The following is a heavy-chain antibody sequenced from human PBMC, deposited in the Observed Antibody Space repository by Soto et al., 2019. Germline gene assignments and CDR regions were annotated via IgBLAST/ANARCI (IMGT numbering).Heavy chain of an antibody. V-gene: IGHV3-74*01. CDR2: INSDGSST. CDR1: GFTFSSYW. CDR3: ARYRAGDQLLYCYNYYGMDG. Sequence: GGSLRLSCAASGFTFSSYWMHWVRQAPGKGLVWVSRINSDGSSTSYADSVKGQFTISRDNAKNTLYLQMNSQRAEDTAVYYCARYRAGDQLLYCYNYYGMDGWGQGTTVTVSS. D-gene: IGHD2-2*01. J-gene: IGHJ6*02.